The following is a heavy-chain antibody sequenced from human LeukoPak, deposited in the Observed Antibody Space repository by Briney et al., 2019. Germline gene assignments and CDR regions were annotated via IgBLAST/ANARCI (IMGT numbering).Heavy chain of an antibody. CDR3: ASHIRPVGSVYGWFDS. Sequence: SETLSLTCAVSGGSISSNSYYWGWIRQPPGKGLEWIGSIYYSGSTYYNPSLKSRVTISVDTSKNQFSLRLTSVTAADTAVYYCASHIRPVGSVYGWFDSWGQGTLVTVSS. CDR2: IYYSGST. V-gene: IGHV4-39*01. J-gene: IGHJ5*01. CDR1: GGSISSNSYY. D-gene: IGHD5/OR15-5a*01.